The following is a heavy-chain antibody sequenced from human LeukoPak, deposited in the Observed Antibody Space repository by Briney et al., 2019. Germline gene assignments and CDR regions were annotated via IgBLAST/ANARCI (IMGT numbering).Heavy chain of an antibody. CDR2: IIPIFGTA. CDR3: ARGVDIVATSPRRVFYGMDV. Sequence: GASVNVSCKASGGTFSSYAISWVRQAPGQGLEWMGGIIPIFGTANYAQKFQGRVTITADESTSTAYMELSSLRSEDTAVYYCARGVDIVATSPRRVFYGMDVWGQGTTVTVSS. CDR1: GGTFSSYA. D-gene: IGHD5-12*01. V-gene: IGHV1-69*13. J-gene: IGHJ6*02.